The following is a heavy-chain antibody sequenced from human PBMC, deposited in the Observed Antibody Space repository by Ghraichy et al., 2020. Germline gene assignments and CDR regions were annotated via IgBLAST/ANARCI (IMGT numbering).Heavy chain of an antibody. CDR1: GYTFTGYY. J-gene: IGHJ4*02. Sequence: ASVKVSCKASGYTFTGYYMHWVRQAPGQGLEWMGRINPNSGGTNYAQKFQGRVTMTRDTSISTAYMELSRLRSDDTAVYYCARTVEGDYVPFDYWGQGTLVTVSS. CDR2: INPNSGGT. CDR3: ARTVEGDYVPFDY. V-gene: IGHV1-2*06. D-gene: IGHD4-17*01.